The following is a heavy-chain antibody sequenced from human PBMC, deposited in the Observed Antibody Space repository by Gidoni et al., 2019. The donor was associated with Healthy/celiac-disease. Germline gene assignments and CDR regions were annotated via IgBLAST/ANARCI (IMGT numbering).Heavy chain of an antibody. V-gene: IGHV1-18*01. D-gene: IGHD1-1*01. CDR1: GYTLTSYG. J-gene: IGHJ6*02. CDR3: ARGELERYYYYYGMDV. Sequence: GQSGAEVKKPGASVKVSCKASGYTLTSYGISWVRQAPGQGLEWMGWISAYNGNTNYAQKLQGRVTMTTDTSTSTAYMELRSLRSDDTAVYYCARGELERYYYYYGMDVWGQGTTVTVSS. CDR2: ISAYNGNT.